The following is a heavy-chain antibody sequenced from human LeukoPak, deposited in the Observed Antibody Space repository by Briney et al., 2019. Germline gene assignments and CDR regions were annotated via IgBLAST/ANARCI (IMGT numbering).Heavy chain of an antibody. CDR3: ARGPYCSGGSCHYYYGMDV. J-gene: IGHJ6*02. Sequence: ASETLSLTCAVYGGSFSGYYWSWIRQPPGKGLEWLGEINHSGSTNYNPSLKGRVTISVDTSKNQFSLKLSSVTAADTAVYYCARGPYCSGGSCHYYYGMDVWGQGTTVTVSS. CDR2: INHSGST. D-gene: IGHD2-15*01. V-gene: IGHV4-34*01. CDR1: GGSFSGYY.